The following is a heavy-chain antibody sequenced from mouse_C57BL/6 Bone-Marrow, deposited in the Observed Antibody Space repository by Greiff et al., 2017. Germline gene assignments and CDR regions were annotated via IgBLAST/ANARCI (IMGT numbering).Heavy chain of an antibody. J-gene: IGHJ1*03. CDR3: ARGGTGWYFDV. CDR2: ISNGGGST. Sequence: EVKLQESGGGLVQPGGSLKLSCAASGFTFSDYYMYWVRQTPEKRLEWVAYISNGGGSTYYPDTVKGRFTISRDNAKNTLYLQMSRLKSEDTAMYYCARGGTGWYFDVWGTGTTVTVSS. D-gene: IGHD3-3*01. V-gene: IGHV5-12*01. CDR1: GFTFSDYY.